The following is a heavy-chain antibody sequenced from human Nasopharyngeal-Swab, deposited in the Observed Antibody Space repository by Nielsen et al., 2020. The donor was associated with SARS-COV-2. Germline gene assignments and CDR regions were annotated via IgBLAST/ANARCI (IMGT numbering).Heavy chain of an antibody. J-gene: IGHJ4*02. CDR2: ISSSGSTI. V-gene: IGHV3-11*04. CDR1: GFTFSDYY. CDR3: ARRGGYDILTGYRYYFDY. Sequence: GESLKISCAASGFTFSDYYTSWIRQAPGKGLAWVSYISSSGSTIYYADSVKGRFTISRDNAKNSLYLQMNSLRAEDTAVYYCARRGGYDILTGYRYYFDYWGQGTLVTVSS. D-gene: IGHD3-9*01.